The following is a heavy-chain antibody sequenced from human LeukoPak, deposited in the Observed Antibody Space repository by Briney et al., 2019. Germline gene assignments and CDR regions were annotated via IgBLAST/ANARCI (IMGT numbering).Heavy chain of an antibody. D-gene: IGHD6-19*01. CDR3: AGGTRDSGLK. CDR2: ISSSGSAI. Sequence: GGSLRLSCAASAFTFSTYSMNWVRQAPGKGLQWVSYISSSGSAIYYADSVKGRFTISRDNAKSSLYLQMNSLRAEDTAVYYCAGGTRDSGLKWGPGTSVTVSS. CDR1: AFTFSTYS. V-gene: IGHV3-48*04. J-gene: IGHJ4*02.